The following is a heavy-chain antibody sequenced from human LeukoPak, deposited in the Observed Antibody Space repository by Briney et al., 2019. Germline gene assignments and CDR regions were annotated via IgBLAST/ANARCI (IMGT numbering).Heavy chain of an antibody. CDR3: ARQNYDYVWGSYRYDY. CDR1: GYTFTSYD. J-gene: IGHJ4*02. V-gene: IGHV1-8*01. CDR2: MNPNSGNT. Sequence: ASVTVSFKSSGYTFTSYDINWVRQATGQGLEWMGWMNPNSGNTGYAQKFQGRVTMTRNTSISTAYMELSSLRSEDTAVYYCARQNYDYVWGSYRYDYWGQGTLVTVSS. D-gene: IGHD3-16*02.